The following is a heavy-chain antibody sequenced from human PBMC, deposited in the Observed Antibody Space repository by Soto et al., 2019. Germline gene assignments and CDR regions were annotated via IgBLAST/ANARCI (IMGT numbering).Heavy chain of an antibody. J-gene: IGHJ6*02. CDR1: GYTFTSYG. CDR3: ARGRDSYRYYYYYGMDV. Sequence: GASVKVSCKASGYTFTSYGISWVRQAPGQGLEWMGWISAYNGNTNYAQKLQGRVTMTTDTSTSTAYMELRSLRSDDTAVYYCARGRDSYRYYYYYGMDVWGQGTTVTVSS. V-gene: IGHV1-18*04. CDR2: ISAYNGNT.